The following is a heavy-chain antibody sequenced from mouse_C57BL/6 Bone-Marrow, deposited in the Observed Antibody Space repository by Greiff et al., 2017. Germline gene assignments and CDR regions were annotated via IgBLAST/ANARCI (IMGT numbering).Heavy chain of an antibody. J-gene: IGHJ1*03. D-gene: IGHD4-1*01. CDR2: IDPNRGGT. CDR3: ARGNWWYFDV. Sequence: QVQLQQPGAELVKPGASVKLSCKASGYTFTSYWMHWVKQRPGRGLEWIGRIDPNRGGTKYNEKFKSKATLTVDKPSSPAYMQLSSLTSEDAAVYYCARGNWWYFDVWGTGTTVTVSS. V-gene: IGHV1-72*01. CDR1: GYTFTSYW.